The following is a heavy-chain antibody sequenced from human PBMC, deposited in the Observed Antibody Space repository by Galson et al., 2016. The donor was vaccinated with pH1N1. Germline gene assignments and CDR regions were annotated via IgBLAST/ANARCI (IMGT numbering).Heavy chain of an antibody. Sequence: SLRLSCAASGFNFDTFAMHWVRRTPGKGLEWVAFISYNGHDESYADSLKSRFTVSRDNSKNRLYLHMNSLRPDDTGLYYCAREDWSYGDTYYNGMDVWGQGTTVTVSS. CDR1: GFNFDTFA. CDR2: ISYNGHDE. CDR3: AREDWSYGDTYYNGMDV. J-gene: IGHJ6*02. D-gene: IGHD1-26*01. V-gene: IGHV3-30*03.